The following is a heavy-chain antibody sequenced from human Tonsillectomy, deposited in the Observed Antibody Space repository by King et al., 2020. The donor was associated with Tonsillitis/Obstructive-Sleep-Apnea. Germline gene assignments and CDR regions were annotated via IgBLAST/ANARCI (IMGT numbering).Heavy chain of an antibody. V-gene: IGHV4-31*03. CDR3: ARAGLIRYSSSWYAFDY. CDR1: GGSISSGGYY. J-gene: IGHJ4*02. CDR2: IYYSGST. Sequence: VQLQESGPGLVKPSQTLSLTCTVSGGSISSGGYYWSWIRQHPGKGLEWIGYIYYSGSTYYNPSLKSRVTISVDTSKNQFSLKLSSVTAAATAVYYCARAGLIRYSSSWYAFDYWGQGTLVTVSS. D-gene: IGHD6-13*01.